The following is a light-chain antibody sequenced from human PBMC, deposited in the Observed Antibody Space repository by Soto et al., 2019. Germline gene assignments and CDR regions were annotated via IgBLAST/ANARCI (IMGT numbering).Light chain of an antibody. J-gene: IGKJ1*01. CDR1: QSISNH. Sequence: DIQMTQAPSALSASLGYTFSIPCRASQSISNHLNWYQQKPGKAPKLLIFAASSLQSGVPSRFSGSRSGPDFTLTISSLQPEDFATYYCQQSYSSPPTFGQGTKVDIK. V-gene: IGKV1-39*01. CDR3: QQSYSSPPT. CDR2: AAS.